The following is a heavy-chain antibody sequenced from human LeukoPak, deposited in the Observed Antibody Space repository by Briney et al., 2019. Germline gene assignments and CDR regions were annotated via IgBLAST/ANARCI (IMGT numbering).Heavy chain of an antibody. Sequence: SETLSLTCNVSGASIKSYYWNWIRQSPGKGLEWLGNIHYRGATNYNPSLKSRVTLSLDTSKSQFALKMTSVIAADTAVYYCARDEHGDFQGFDYWGQGTRVTVSS. V-gene: IGHV4-59*13. D-gene: IGHD4-17*01. J-gene: IGHJ4*02. CDR2: IHYRGAT. CDR1: GASIKSYY. CDR3: ARDEHGDFQGFDY.